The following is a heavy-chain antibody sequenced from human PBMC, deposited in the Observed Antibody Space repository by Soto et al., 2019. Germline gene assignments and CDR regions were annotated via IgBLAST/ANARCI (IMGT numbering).Heavy chain of an antibody. Sequence: SETLSLTCAVSGGSISSSNWWSWVRQPPGKGLEWIGEIYHGGSTNYNPSLKSRVTIPVDKSKNQFSLKLSSVTAADTAVYYCARSIAVAGGDYWGQGTLVTVS. D-gene: IGHD6-19*01. J-gene: IGHJ4*02. V-gene: IGHV4-4*02. CDR1: GGSISSSNW. CDR3: ARSIAVAGGDY. CDR2: IYHGGST.